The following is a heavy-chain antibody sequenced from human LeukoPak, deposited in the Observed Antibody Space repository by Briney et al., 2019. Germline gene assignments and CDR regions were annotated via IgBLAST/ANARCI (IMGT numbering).Heavy chain of an antibody. Sequence: SETLSLTCTVSGGSVSSGSYYWRWLRQPPGTGLEWIGYIYYSGSTNYNPSLKSRVTISVDTSKNQFSLKLSSVTAADTAVYYCARSMVRGVPYYYYGMDVWGKGTTVTVSS. CDR2: IYYSGST. CDR3: ARSMVRGVPYYYYGMDV. V-gene: IGHV4-61*01. J-gene: IGHJ6*04. CDR1: GGSVSSGSYY. D-gene: IGHD3-10*01.